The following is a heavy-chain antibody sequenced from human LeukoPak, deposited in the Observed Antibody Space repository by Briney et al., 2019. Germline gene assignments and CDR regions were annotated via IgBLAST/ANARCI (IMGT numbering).Heavy chain of an antibody. CDR2: ISGSGGST. V-gene: IGHV3-23*01. J-gene: IGHJ4*02. CDR3: AKDKKGPNRIAVAGAFDY. CDR1: GFTFSSYA. D-gene: IGHD6-19*01. Sequence: AGGSLRLSCAASGFTFSSYAMSWVRQAPGKGLEWVSAISGSGGSTYYADSVKGRFTISRDNSKNTLYLQMNSLRAEDTAVYYCAKDKKGPNRIAVAGAFDYWGQGTLVTVSS.